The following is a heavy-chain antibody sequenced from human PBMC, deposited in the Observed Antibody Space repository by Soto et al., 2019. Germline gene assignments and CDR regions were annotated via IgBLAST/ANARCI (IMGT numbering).Heavy chain of an antibody. CDR2: IIPIFGTA. Sequence: ASVKVSCKASGGTFSSYAISWVRQAPGQGLEWMGGIIPIFGTANYAQKFQGRVTITADESTSPAYMELGSLRSEDTAVYYCARDREGNYDFWSGYFTAPTSRENYYYGMDVWGQGTTVTVSS. CDR3: ARDREGNYDFWSGYFTAPTSRENYYYGMDV. D-gene: IGHD3-3*01. J-gene: IGHJ6*02. V-gene: IGHV1-69*13. CDR1: GGTFSSYA.